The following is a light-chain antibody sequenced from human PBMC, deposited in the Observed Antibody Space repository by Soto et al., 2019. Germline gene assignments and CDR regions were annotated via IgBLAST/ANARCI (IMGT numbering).Light chain of an antibody. CDR1: QSISSR. Sequence: DIQMTQSPSTLSASVGDRVTITCRASQSISSRLAWYQQKPGKAPKLLIYEASSLENGVPARFSGSGSGTEVTLTISSLRPDEVATYYCQQHNSFARTFGGGTKVEIK. V-gene: IGKV1-5*03. CDR2: EAS. CDR3: QQHNSFART. J-gene: IGKJ4*02.